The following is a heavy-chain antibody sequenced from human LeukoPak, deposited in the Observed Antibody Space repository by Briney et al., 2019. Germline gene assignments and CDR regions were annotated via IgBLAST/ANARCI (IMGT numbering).Heavy chain of an antibody. CDR1: GGSFSGYY. V-gene: IGHV4-34*01. J-gene: IGHJ6*03. D-gene: IGHD3-10*01. CDR3: ARGSRITMVRGGQWYYYMDV. CDR2: INHSGST. Sequence: PSETLSLTCAVYGGSFSGYYWSWLRQPPGKGLEWIVEINHSGSTKYNPSLKRRIIISENTSKNHFSLKLSSVTAADTAVYYCARGSRITMVRGGQWYYYMDVWGKGTTVTISS.